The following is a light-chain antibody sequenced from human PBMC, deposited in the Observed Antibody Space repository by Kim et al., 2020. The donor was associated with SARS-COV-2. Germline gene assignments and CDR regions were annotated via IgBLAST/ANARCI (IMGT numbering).Light chain of an antibody. CDR3: QQNKDWPLT. Sequence: VSPGETATLSCRASQNIGNHLVWYQQRPGQAPRLIINVASTRATGIPARFSGSGSGTDFTLNIISLQSEDFAVYYCQQNKDWPLTFGGGTKVDIK. CDR1: QNIGNH. V-gene: IGKV3-15*01. J-gene: IGKJ4*01. CDR2: VAS.